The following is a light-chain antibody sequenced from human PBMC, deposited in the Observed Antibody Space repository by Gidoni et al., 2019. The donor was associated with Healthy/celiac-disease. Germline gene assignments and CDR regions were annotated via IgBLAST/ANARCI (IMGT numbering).Light chain of an antibody. V-gene: IGKV1-5*03. CDR3: QQYNSYSYT. Sequence: DIQMTQSPSPLSASVGDRVTITCRASQSISSWLAWYQQKPGKAPKLLIYKASSLESGVPSRFSGSGSGTEVTLTSSILQPDDFATYYCQQYNSYSYTFGQGTKLEIK. CDR1: QSISSW. J-gene: IGKJ2*01. CDR2: KAS.